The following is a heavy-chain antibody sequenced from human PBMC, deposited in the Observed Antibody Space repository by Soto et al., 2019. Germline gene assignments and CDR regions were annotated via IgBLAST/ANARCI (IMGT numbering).Heavy chain of an antibody. CDR3: AKCTYTDYYYYYMDV. D-gene: IGHD1-1*01. CDR2: ISSSGGST. Sequence: HPGGSLRLSCAASGFTFSSFAMSWVRQAPGKGLEWVSAISSSGGSTYYADSVKGRFTISRDNSKNTLYLQMNSLRAEDTAVYYCAKCTYTDYYYYYMDVWGKGTTVTVSS. V-gene: IGHV3-23*01. J-gene: IGHJ6*03. CDR1: GFTFSSFA.